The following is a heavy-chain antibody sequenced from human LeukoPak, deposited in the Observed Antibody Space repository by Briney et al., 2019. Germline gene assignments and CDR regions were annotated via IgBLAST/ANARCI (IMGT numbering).Heavy chain of an antibody. CDR1: GFTFSSFE. Sequence: GGSLRLSCAASGFTFSSFEMNWVRQAPGKGLEWVSYISGSGSTIYYADSVKGRFTISRDNAKNSLYLQMSSLRAEDTAVYYCARDRSYGSFNYWGQGTLVTVSS. CDR3: ARDRSYGSFNY. D-gene: IGHD5-18*01. CDR2: ISGSGSTI. V-gene: IGHV3-48*03. J-gene: IGHJ4*02.